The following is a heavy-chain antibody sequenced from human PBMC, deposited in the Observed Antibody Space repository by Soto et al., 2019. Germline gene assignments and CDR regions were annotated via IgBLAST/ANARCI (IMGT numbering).Heavy chain of an antibody. D-gene: IGHD6-13*01. CDR2: ISSSSSYI. V-gene: IGHV3-21*01. J-gene: IGHJ6*01. CDR1: GFTFSSYS. CDR3: AREDGIAAPVRREGYYSYCYGMDI. Sequence: EVQLVESGGGLVKPGGSLRLSCAASGFTFSSYSMNWVRQAPGKGLEWVSSISSSSSYIYYADSVKGLFPISRDNAKNSLYLQMNSLRAEDTSVYYCAREDGIAAPVRREGYYSYCYGMDICCQMTTVTVAA.